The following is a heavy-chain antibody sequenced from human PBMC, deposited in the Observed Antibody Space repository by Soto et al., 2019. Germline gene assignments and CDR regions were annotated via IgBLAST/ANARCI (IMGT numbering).Heavy chain of an antibody. CDR2: INPNSGGT. Sequence: GASVEVCWEACGDGFAGCYRRWVRQATGQGLEWMGWINPNSGGTNYAQKLPGWVTMTRDTSISTAYMELSRLRSDDTAVYYCARGPLRYFDWLSNNWFDPWGQGTLVTVSS. CDR1: GDGFAGCY. J-gene: IGHJ5*02. D-gene: IGHD3-9*01. CDR3: ARGPLRYFDWLSNNWFDP. V-gene: IGHV1-2*04.